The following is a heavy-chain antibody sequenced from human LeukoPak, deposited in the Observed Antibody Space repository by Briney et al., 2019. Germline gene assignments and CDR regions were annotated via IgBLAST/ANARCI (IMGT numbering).Heavy chain of an antibody. CDR1: GGSISSYY. D-gene: IGHD5-18*01. CDR3: ARSGYSYGNFDY. J-gene: IGHJ4*02. V-gene: IGHV4-59*12. CDR2: IYYSGST. Sequence: SETLSLTCTVSGGSISSYYWSWIRQPPGKGLEWIGYIYYSGSTNYKPSLKSRVTISVDTSKNQFSLKLSSVTAADTAVYYCARSGYSYGNFDYWGQGTLVTVSS.